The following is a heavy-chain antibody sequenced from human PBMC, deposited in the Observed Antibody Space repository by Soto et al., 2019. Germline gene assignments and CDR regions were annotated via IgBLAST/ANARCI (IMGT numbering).Heavy chain of an antibody. V-gene: IGHV3-72*01. Sequence: VQLVESGGGLVQPGGSLRLSCAASGFIFSDHYMDWVRQAPGKGLEWVGRIKNKANSYTTEYAASGKCRFTISRDDSKNSLYLQMNRLKTEDTAVYYCTRISLVGATGGRYFDYWGQGTLLTVSS. CDR2: IKNKANSYTT. CDR1: GFIFSDHY. CDR3: TRISLVGATGGRYFDY. D-gene: IGHD1-26*01. J-gene: IGHJ4*02.